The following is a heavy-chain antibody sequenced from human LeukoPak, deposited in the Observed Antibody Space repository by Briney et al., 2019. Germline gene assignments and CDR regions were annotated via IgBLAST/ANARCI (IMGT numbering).Heavy chain of an antibody. V-gene: IGHV3-48*03. Sequence: GGSLRLSCAASTFTFSNYEMNWVRQAPGKGLEWVSYISSSGSTIYYADSVKGRFTISRDNAKNSLYLQMNSLRAEDTAIYYCARGKTPLYYYGLDVWGQGTTVTVSS. J-gene: IGHJ6*02. CDR1: TFTFSNYE. CDR3: ARGKTPLYYYGLDV. CDR2: ISSSGSTI.